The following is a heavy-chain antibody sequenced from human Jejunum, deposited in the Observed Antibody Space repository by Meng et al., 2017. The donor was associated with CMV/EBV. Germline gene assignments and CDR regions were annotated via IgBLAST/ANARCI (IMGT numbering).Heavy chain of an antibody. Sequence: QLLLVQAGAEVKKPGASVRVSCKASGYTFTHHGISWIRQAPGQGLEWMGWISCYNGDTNYAQKLQGRVTMTTDTSTNTAYMDLRGLRSDDTAIYYCARDPSNTSGRYAYFDSWGQGTLVTVSS. D-gene: IGHD6-19*01. CDR2: ISCYNGDT. CDR3: ARDPSNTSGRYAYFDS. V-gene: IGHV1-18*01. J-gene: IGHJ4*02. CDR1: GYTFTHHG.